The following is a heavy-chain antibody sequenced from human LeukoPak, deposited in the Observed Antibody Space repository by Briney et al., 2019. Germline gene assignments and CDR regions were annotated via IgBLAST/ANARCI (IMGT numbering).Heavy chain of an antibody. CDR3: ARVGSSGPSFDY. CDR1: GYTFTSYG. J-gene: IGHJ4*02. CDR2: INPNSGGT. Sequence: ASVKVSCKASGYTFTSYGISWVRQAPGQGLEWMGWINPNSGGTNYAQKFQGRVTMTRDTSISTAYMELSRLRSDDTAVYYCARVGSSGPSFDYWGQGTLVTVSS. V-gene: IGHV1-2*02. D-gene: IGHD3-22*01.